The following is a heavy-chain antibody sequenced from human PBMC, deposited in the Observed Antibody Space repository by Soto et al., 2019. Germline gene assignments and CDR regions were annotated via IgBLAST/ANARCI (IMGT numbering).Heavy chain of an antibody. J-gene: IGHJ4*02. CDR3: ARDAPPPYYYDSSGYRDY. CDR2: IVPTVDTS. CDR1: GATFSSYA. Sequence: SVKVSCKTSGATFSSYAITWVRQAPGQGLEWMGGIVPTVDTSTYAQKFQGRVTITADKFTNTVYMELSSLRSEDTAVYYCARDAPPPYYYDSSGYRDYWGQGTLVTVSS. D-gene: IGHD3-22*01. V-gene: IGHV1-69*06.